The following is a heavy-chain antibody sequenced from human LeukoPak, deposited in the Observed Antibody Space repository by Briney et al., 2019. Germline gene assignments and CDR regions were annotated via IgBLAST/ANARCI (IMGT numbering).Heavy chain of an antibody. D-gene: IGHD6-19*01. J-gene: IGHJ4*02. V-gene: IGHV3-48*03. CDR2: ISGSGSTM. CDR3: ARDQAVAGTDFDY. Sequence: GGSLRLSCSASGFTFSTSEMNWVRQTPGKGLEWVSYISGSGSTMYYADSVKGRFTISRDNSKNSLYLQMNSLRAEDSAVYYCARDQAVAGTDFDYWGQGTLVSVSS. CDR1: GFTFSTSE.